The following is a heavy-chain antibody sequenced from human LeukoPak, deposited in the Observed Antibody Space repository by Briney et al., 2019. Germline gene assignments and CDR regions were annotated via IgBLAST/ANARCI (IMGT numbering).Heavy chain of an antibody. D-gene: IGHD5-12*01. CDR1: GFTFSSYG. V-gene: IGHV3-30*18. J-gene: IGHJ6*02. Sequence: GGSLRLSCAASGFTFSSYGMHWVRQAPGKGLEWVAVISYDGSNKYYADSVEGRFTISRDNSKNTLYLQMNSLGAEDTAVYYCAKDGYDFDYYYYGMDVWGQGTTVTVSS. CDR2: ISYDGSNK. CDR3: AKDGYDFDYYYYGMDV.